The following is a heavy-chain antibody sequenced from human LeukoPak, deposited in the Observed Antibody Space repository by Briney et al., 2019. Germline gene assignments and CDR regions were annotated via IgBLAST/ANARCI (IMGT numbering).Heavy chain of an antibody. Sequence: PGGSLRLSCAASGFTVSSNYMSWVRQAPGKGLEWVSVIYSGGSTYYADSVKGRFTISRDNSKNTLYLQMNSLRAEDTAVYYCARETYCTNTSCPIGDHFDYWGQGTLVTVSS. CDR3: ARETYCTNTSCPIGDHFDY. CDR2: IYSGGST. J-gene: IGHJ4*02. V-gene: IGHV3-53*01. CDR1: GFTVSSNY. D-gene: IGHD2-2*01.